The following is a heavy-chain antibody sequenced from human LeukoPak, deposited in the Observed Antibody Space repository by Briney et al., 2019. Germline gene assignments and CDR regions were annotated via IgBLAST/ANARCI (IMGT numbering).Heavy chain of an antibody. Sequence: GGSLRLSCAASGFTFSSYWMNWARQAPGKGLEWVSSISSSSSYIYYADSVKGRFTISRDNAKNSLYLQMNSLRAEDTAVYYCARGNYDFWSGNHAFDIWGQGTMVTVSS. D-gene: IGHD3-3*01. CDR2: ISSSSSYI. CDR1: GFTFSSYW. V-gene: IGHV3-21*01. CDR3: ARGNYDFWSGNHAFDI. J-gene: IGHJ3*02.